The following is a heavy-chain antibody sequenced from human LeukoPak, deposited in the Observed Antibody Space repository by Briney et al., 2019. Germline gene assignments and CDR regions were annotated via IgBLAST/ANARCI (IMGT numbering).Heavy chain of an antibody. CDR2: IYYSGST. CDR3: AGNGHSSGFDY. Sequence: SETLSLTCTVSGGSISSSSYCWGWIRQPPGKGLEWIGSIYYSGSTYYNPSLKSRVTISVDTSKNQFSLKLSSVTAADTAVYYCAGNGHSSGFDYWGQGTLVTVSS. D-gene: IGHD6-19*01. J-gene: IGHJ4*02. CDR1: GGSISSSSYC. V-gene: IGHV4-39*07.